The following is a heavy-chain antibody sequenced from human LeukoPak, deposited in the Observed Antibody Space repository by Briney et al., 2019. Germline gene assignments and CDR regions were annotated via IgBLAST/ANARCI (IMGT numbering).Heavy chain of an antibody. CDR1: GYTFTSYD. J-gene: IGHJ4*02. Sequence: GASVKVSCKASGYTFTSYDINWVRQATGQGLEWMGWMNPNSGNTGYAQKFQGRVTMTRNTSISTAYMELSSLRSEDTAVYYCARTTSRRYSGYDWLDYWGQGTLVTVSS. CDR3: ARTTSRRYSGYDWLDY. D-gene: IGHD5-12*01. CDR2: MNPNSGNT. V-gene: IGHV1-8*01.